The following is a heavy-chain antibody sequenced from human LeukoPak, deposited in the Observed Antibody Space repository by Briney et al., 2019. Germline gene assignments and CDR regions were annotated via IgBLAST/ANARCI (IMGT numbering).Heavy chain of an antibody. D-gene: IGHD6-13*01. CDR1: GYTFTSYG. J-gene: IGHJ4*02. CDR2: ISAYNGNT. CDR3: ARLSRVATAGTGFDY. V-gene: IGHV1-18*01. Sequence: ASVKVSCKASGYTFTSYGISWVRRAPGQGLQWIGWISAYNGNTNYAQKLQGRVTITTDTSTSTAYTELRSLRSDDTAVYYCARLSRVATAGTGFDYWGQGTLVTVSS.